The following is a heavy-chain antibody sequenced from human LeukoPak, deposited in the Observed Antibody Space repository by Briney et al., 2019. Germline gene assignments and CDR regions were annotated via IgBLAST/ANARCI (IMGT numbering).Heavy chain of an antibody. CDR3: ARGEQQLAFYYYYMDV. CDR2: ISSSSSTI. J-gene: IGHJ6*03. D-gene: IGHD6-13*01. CDR1: RFTFSTSE. V-gene: IGHV3-48*01. Sequence: GGSLRLSCAASRFTFSTSEMNWVRQAPGKGLEWVSYISSSSSTIYYADSVKGRFTISRDNAKNSLYLQMNSLRAEDTAVYYCARGEQQLAFYYYYMDVWGKGTTVTVSS.